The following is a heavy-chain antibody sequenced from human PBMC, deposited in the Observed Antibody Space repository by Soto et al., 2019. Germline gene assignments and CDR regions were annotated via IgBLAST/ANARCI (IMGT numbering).Heavy chain of an antibody. Sequence: GESLKISCKASGYTFTSYYMHWVRQAPGQGLEWMGIINPSGGSTSYAQKFQGRVTMTRDTSTSTVYMELSSLRSEDTAVYYCAREAIGDRQHYDYIWGSYRYPALFDYWGQGTLVTVSS. CDR2: INPSGGST. D-gene: IGHD3-16*02. CDR3: AREAIGDRQHYDYIWGSYRYPALFDY. V-gene: IGHV1-46*03. J-gene: IGHJ4*02. CDR1: GYTFTSYY.